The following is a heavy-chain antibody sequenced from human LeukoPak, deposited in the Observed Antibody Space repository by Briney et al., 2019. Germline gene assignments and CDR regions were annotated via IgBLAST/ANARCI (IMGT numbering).Heavy chain of an antibody. J-gene: IGHJ5*02. CDR3: ATYDSSVGGFDP. CDR1: GYTFTSSD. CDR2: MNRNSGNT. V-gene: IGHV1-8*02. Sequence: ASVMVSCKASGYTFTSSDINWVRQATGQGLEWMGWMNRNSGNTGYAQKFQGRVTMTRNTPISTAYMELSSLRSDDTAVYYCATYDSSVGGFDPWGQGTLVIVSS. D-gene: IGHD3-22*01.